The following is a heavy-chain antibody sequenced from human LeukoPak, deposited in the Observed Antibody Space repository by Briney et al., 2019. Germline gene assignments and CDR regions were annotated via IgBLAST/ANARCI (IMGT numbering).Heavy chain of an antibody. CDR2: IIPIFGTA. CDR1: GGTFSIYA. V-gene: IGHV1-69*13. Sequence: SVKVSCKASGGTFSIYAISWVRQAPGQGLEWMGGIIPIFGTANCAQKFQGRVTITADESTSTAYMELSSLRSEDTAVYYCARDRGYSSSWSDYWGQGTLVTVSS. J-gene: IGHJ4*02. CDR3: ARDRGYSSSWSDY. D-gene: IGHD6-13*01.